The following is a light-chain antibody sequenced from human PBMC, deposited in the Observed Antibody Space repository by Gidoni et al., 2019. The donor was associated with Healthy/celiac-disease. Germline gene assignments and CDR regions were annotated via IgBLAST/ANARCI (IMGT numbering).Light chain of an antibody. CDR1: QDISNY. J-gene: IGKJ2*04. Sequence: DIQMTHSPSSLSASVGDRVTITCQASQDISNYFNWYQQKPGKAPKLLIYDASNLETGVPSRFSGSGSGTDFTFTISSLQPEDIATDYCQQYDNLPPMCSFGQGTKLEIK. CDR3: QQYDNLPPMCS. CDR2: DAS. V-gene: IGKV1-33*01.